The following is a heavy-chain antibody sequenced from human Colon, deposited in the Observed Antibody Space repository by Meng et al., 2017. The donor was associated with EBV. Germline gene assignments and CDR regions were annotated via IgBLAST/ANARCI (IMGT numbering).Heavy chain of an antibody. CDR3: VRVRGDFDY. V-gene: IGHV4-39*07. J-gene: IGHJ4*02. Sequence: QLHLQESGPGLVKPSETLSLTCIVSGDSVSDTNHFWGWVRQAPGKGLEWVGSINSNWNTYSNPSLTSRVTMSLDTSKNQFSLKLSSVTAADTAVYYCVRVRGDFDYWGQGTLVTVSS. D-gene: IGHD3-16*01. CDR2: INSNWNT. CDR1: GDSVSDTNHF.